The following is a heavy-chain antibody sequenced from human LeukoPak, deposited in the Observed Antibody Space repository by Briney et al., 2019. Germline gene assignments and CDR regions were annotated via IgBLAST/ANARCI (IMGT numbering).Heavy chain of an antibody. V-gene: IGHV4-61*02. CDR2: IYTSGST. Sequence: SETLSLTCTVSGGSISSGSYYWSWIRQPAGKGLEWIGRIYTSGSTNYNPSLKSRVTISVDTSKNQFSLKLSSVTAADTAVYYCARGIYDILTAFYYFDYWGQGTLVTVSS. CDR3: ARGIYDILTAFYYFDY. CDR1: GGSISSGSYY. D-gene: IGHD3-9*01. J-gene: IGHJ4*02.